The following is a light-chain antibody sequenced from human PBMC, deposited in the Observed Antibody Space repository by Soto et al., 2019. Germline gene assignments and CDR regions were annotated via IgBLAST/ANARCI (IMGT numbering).Light chain of an antibody. CDR1: QSVSSSY. V-gene: IGKV3D-20*02. CDR3: QQRSNWPPLT. J-gene: IGKJ4*01. Sequence: EIVLTQSPGTLSLSPGEGATLSCRASQSVSSSYLAWYQQKPGQAPRLLIYGASNRATGIPARFSGSGSGTDFTLTISSLEPEDFAVYYCQQRSNWPPLTFXGGTKVDIK. CDR2: GAS.